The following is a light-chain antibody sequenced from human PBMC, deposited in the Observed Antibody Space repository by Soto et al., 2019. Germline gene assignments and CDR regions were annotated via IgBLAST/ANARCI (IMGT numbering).Light chain of an antibody. Sequence: EIVLTQSPATLSLSPGERATLSCRASQSVSSYLAWYQQKPGQAPRLLIYDASNRATGIPARFSGSGSGTAFTLTISSLEPGDFAVYYCQPRSNWPPITFGQGTRLEIK. CDR2: DAS. CDR3: QPRSNWPPIT. CDR1: QSVSSY. J-gene: IGKJ5*01. V-gene: IGKV3-11*01.